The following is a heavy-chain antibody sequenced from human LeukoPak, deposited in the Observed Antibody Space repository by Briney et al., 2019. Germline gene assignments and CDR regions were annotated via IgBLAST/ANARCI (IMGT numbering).Heavy chain of an antibody. CDR1: GYTFTGYY. J-gene: IGHJ4*02. Sequence: GASVKVSCKASGYTFTGYYMHWVRQAPGQGLEWMGWINPNSGGTNYAQKFQGRVTMTRDTSISTAYTELSRLRSDDTAVYYCARRPGPITMVRGVIYYFDYWGQGTLVTVSS. V-gene: IGHV1-2*02. CDR3: ARRPGPITMVRGVIYYFDY. CDR2: INPNSGGT. D-gene: IGHD3-10*01.